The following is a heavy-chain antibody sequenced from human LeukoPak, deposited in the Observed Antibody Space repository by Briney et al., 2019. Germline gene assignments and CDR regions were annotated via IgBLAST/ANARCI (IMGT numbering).Heavy chain of an antibody. CDR3: ARGDFWSGYFNWFDP. CDR1: GGSISSYY. V-gene: IGHV4-59*06. Sequence: SETLSLTCTVSGGSISSYYWSWIRQHPGKGLEWIGYIYYSGSTYYNPSLKSRVTISVDTSKNQFSLKLSSVTAADTAVYYCARGDFWSGYFNWFDPWGQGTLVTVSS. CDR2: IYYSGST. J-gene: IGHJ5*02. D-gene: IGHD3-3*01.